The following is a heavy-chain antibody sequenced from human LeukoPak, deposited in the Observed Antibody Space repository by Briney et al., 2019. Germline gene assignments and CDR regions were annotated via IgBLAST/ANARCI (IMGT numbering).Heavy chain of an antibody. D-gene: IGHD2/OR15-2a*01. CDR2: ILYSGST. CDR3: GRTTGLVRRIDY. J-gene: IGHJ4*02. V-gene: IGHV4-39*01. CDR1: GGSSSSFSFY. Sequence: PSETLSLTCTVSGGSSSSFSFYWGWIRQPPGKGLEWIGSILYSGSTYYNPSLKSRVAMSVDTSNKQFSLNLSSVTAADTAVYYCGRTTGLVRRIDYWGQGTLVTVS.